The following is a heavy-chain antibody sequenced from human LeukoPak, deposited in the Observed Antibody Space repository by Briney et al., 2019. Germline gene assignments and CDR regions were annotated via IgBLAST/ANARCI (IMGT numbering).Heavy chain of an antibody. Sequence: ASVKVSCKASGYTFTSYYMHWVRQAPGQGLEWMGIINPSGGSTSYAQKFQGRVTMTRDTSTSTVYMELSSLRSEDTAVYYCARDRFTIAVAGTSWFCFYWGQGTLVTVSS. CDR1: GYTFTSYY. CDR3: ARDRFTIAVAGTSWFCFY. J-gene: IGHJ4*02. D-gene: IGHD6-19*01. V-gene: IGHV1-46*01. CDR2: INPSGGST.